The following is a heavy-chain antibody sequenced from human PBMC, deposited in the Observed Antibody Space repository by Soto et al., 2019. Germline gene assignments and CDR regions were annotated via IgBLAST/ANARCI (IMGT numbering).Heavy chain of an antibody. Sequence: TLSLTCAISGDSVSSNSASWNWTRQSPSRGFEWLGRTYYRSKWYNDYAESVKSRITINPDTSKNQFSLQLNSVTPDDTAVYYCTRESMSGWSDFWGQGTLVTVSS. J-gene: IGHJ4*02. V-gene: IGHV6-1*01. CDR2: TYYRSKWYN. CDR3: TRESMSGWSDF. CDR1: GDSVSSNSAS. D-gene: IGHD6-19*01.